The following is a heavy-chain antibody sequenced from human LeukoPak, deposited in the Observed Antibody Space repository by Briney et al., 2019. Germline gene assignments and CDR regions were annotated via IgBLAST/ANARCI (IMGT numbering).Heavy chain of an antibody. CDR1: GFTFSSYW. Sequence: TGGSLRLSCVASGFTFSSYWMTWVRQAPGKGLEWVANIRGDGSRTYYVDSAKGRFTISRDNAKNSLYLQLNSLRADDTAVYYCARDKAIGDYWGQGTLVTVSS. D-gene: IGHD2-2*02. CDR2: IRGDGSRT. V-gene: IGHV3-7*03. CDR3: ARDKAIGDY. J-gene: IGHJ4*02.